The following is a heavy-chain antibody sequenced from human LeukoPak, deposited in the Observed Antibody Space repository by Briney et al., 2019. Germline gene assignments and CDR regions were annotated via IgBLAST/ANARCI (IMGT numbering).Heavy chain of an antibody. J-gene: IGHJ4*02. CDR1: GFTFSSYA. Sequence: GGSLRLSCAASGFTFSSYAMHWVRQAPGKGLEWVAVISYDGSNKYYADSVKGRFTISRDNSKNTLYLQMNSLRAEDTAVCYCASAWSYYDSSGPDYWGQGTLVTVSS. CDR2: ISYDGSNK. D-gene: IGHD3-22*01. CDR3: ASAWSYYDSSGPDY. V-gene: IGHV3-30*01.